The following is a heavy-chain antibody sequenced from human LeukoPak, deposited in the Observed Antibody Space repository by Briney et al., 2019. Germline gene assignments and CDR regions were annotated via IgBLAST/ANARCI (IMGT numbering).Heavy chain of an antibody. J-gene: IGHJ4*02. CDR1: GFTFSNYG. D-gene: IGHD6-13*01. V-gene: IGHV3-33*05. CDR3: AKAPGIAAAGTFDY. Sequence: GGSLRLSCAASGFTFSNYGIHWVRQAPGKGLEWVAVISYDGSNKYYADSVKGRFTISRDNSKNTLYLQMNSLRAEDTAVYYCAKAPGIAAAGTFDYWGQGTLVTVSS. CDR2: ISYDGSNK.